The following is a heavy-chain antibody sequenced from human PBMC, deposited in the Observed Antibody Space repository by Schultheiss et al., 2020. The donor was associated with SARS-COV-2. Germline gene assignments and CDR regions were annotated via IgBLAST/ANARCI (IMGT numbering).Heavy chain of an antibody. Sequence: SVKSCKASGGSFRSYVISWVRQAPGQGLEWMGGIIPIFGTANYAQKFQGRVTITADESTSTAYMELSSLRAEDTAVYYCAREVQPSTMKHYFDYWGQGTLVTVSS. V-gene: IGHV1-69*13. CDR2: IIPIFGTA. CDR3: AREVQPSTMKHYFDY. CDR1: GGSFRSYV. D-gene: IGHD1-1*01. J-gene: IGHJ4*02.